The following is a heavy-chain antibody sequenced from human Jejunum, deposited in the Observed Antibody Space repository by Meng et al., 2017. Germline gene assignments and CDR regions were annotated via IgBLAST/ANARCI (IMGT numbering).Heavy chain of an antibody. Sequence: QVQLQESGPGLVKPSQTPSLTCTAPGGSLNSGYYCWNWIRQRPGQGLEWIGSIDSSGSTHHSPSLHSRLTISVDTSKNQFSLKLSSVTAADTAVYYCARALGGGFYSYYFDSWGQGTLVTVSS. CDR3: ARALGGGFYSYYFDS. J-gene: IGHJ4*02. CDR2: IDSSGST. D-gene: IGHD2-15*01. V-gene: IGHV4-31*03. CDR1: GGSLNSGYYC.